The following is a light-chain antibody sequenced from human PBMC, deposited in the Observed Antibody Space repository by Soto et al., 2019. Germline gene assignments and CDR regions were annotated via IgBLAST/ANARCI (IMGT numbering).Light chain of an antibody. CDR3: QQYYSPPQT. Sequence: DIVMTQSPDSLAVSLGETATINCKSSQIVLYSSNNKNFLAWYQQKPGQPRKLLIYSASTPESGVPDRFSGSGFGTDFSLTISSLQAEDVAVYYCQQYYSPPQTFGQGSKVEIK. V-gene: IGKV4-1*01. CDR1: QIVLYSSNNKNF. J-gene: IGKJ1*01. CDR2: SAS.